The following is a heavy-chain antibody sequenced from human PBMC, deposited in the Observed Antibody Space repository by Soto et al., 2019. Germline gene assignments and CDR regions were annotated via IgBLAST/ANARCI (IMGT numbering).Heavy chain of an antibody. V-gene: IGHV3-30*18. J-gene: IGHJ6*02. Sequence: GGSLRLSCAASGFTFSSYGMHWVRQAPGKGLEWVAVISYDGSNKYYADSVKGRFTISRDNSKNTLYLQMNSLRAEDTAVYYCAKSLGIAAAGQYYGMDVWGQGTTVTVS. D-gene: IGHD6-13*01. CDR1: GFTFSSYG. CDR2: ISYDGSNK. CDR3: AKSLGIAAAGQYYGMDV.